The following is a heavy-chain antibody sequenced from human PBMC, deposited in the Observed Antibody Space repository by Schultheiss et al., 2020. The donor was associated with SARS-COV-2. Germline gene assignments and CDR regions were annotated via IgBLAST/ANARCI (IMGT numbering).Heavy chain of an antibody. CDR3: ARVDPPFYYDSSGYYYSAFDI. D-gene: IGHD3-22*01. CDR1: GGSISSGGYY. V-gene: IGHV4-61*08. CDR2: IYYSGST. J-gene: IGHJ3*02. Sequence: SETLSLTCAVSGGSISSGGYYWSWIRQPPGKGLEWIGYIYYSGSTNYNPSLKSRVTISVDTSKNQFSLKLSSVTAADTAVYYCARVDPPFYYDSSGYYYSAFDIWGQGTMVTVSS.